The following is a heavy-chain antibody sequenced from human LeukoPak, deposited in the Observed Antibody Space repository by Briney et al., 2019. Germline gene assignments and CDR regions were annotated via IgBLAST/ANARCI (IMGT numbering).Heavy chain of an antibody. J-gene: IGHJ4*02. V-gene: IGHV3-9*01. CDR3: AKSRGSGIYSPSFDY. CDR2: ISWNSGSI. D-gene: IGHD3-10*01. Sequence: GGSLRLSCAASGFTFDDYAMHWVRQAPGKGLEWVSGISWNSGSIGYADSVKGRFTISRDNAKNSLYLQMNSLRAEDTALYYCAKSRGSGIYSPSFDYWGQGTLVTVSS. CDR1: GFTFDDYA.